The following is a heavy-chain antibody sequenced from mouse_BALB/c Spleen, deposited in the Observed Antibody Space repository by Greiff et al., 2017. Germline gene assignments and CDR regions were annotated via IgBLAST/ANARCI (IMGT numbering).Heavy chain of an antibody. CDR3: ARSYGSSRGFAY. J-gene: IGHJ3*01. CDR1: GYAFTNYL. CDR2: INPGSGGT. V-gene: IGHV1-54*01. Sequence: VQLHQSGAELVRPGTSVKVSCKASGYAFTNYLIEWVKQRPGQGLEWIGVINPGSGGTNYNEKFKGKATLTADKSSSTAYMQLSSLTSDDSAVYFCARSYGSSRGFAYWGQGTLVTVSA. D-gene: IGHD1-1*01.